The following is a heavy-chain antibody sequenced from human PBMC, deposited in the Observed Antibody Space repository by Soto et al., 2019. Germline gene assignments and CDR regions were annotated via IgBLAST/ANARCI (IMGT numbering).Heavy chain of an antibody. J-gene: IGHJ4*02. CDR3: AKDRILLWNYFDD. CDR2: ISYDGSNK. D-gene: IGHD5-18*01. Sequence: GGSLRLSCAASGFTFSSYGMHWVRQAPGKGMKWMAVISYDGSNKYYADSVKGRFTISRDNSKNTLYLQMNSLRAEDTAVYYCAKDRILLWNYFDDWGQGTLVTVSS. V-gene: IGHV3-30*18. CDR1: GFTFSSYG.